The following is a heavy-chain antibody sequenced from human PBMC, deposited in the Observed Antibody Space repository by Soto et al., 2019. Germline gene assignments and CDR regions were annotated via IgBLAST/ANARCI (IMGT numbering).Heavy chain of an antibody. J-gene: IGHJ4*02. CDR3: GSLDPAMIGAAY. CDR1: GFTFSTYS. CDR2: IYGNGGGT. V-gene: IGHV3-23*01. D-gene: IGHD5-18*01. Sequence: GGSLRLSCAGSGFTFSTYSMNWVRQAPGKGLEWVSCIYGNGGGTFYADSVKGRFTISRDNAKNSLYLQMNSLRAEDTALYYCGSLDPAMIGAAYWGQGTHVTVSS.